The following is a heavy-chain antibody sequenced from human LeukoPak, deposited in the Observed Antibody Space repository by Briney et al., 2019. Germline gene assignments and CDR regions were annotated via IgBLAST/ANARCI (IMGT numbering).Heavy chain of an antibody. CDR2: IGHAGDT. CDR3: VRINWHNYFDD. J-gene: IGHJ4*02. D-gene: IGHD2-21*01. V-gene: IGHV3-13*01. CDR1: GFIFSTDD. Sequence: PGGSLRLSCAASGFIFSTDDMHWVRQVTGKGLEWVSAIGHAGDTYYSGSVKGRFTISRENAKSSLYLQMNSLRAGDTAVYYCVRINWHNYFDDWGQGTLVTVSS.